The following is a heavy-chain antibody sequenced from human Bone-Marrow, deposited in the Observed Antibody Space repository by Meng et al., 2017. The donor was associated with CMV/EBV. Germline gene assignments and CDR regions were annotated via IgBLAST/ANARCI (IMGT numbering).Heavy chain of an antibody. D-gene: IGHD4/OR15-4a*01. CDR1: GFTFSSYS. J-gene: IGHJ6*02. CDR2: IYSGGST. Sequence: GESLKISCAASGFTFSSYSMNWVRQAPGKGLEWVSVIYSGGSTYYADSVKGRFTISRDNSKNTLYLQMNSLRAEDTAVYYCAKAVLGRRYYYYGMDVWGQGTTVTVSS. V-gene: IGHV3-NL1*01. CDR3: AKAVLGRRYYYYGMDV.